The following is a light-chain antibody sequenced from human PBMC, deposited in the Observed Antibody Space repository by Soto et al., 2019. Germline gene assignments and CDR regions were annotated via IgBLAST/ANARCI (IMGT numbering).Light chain of an antibody. CDR1: QSVSSY. J-gene: IGKJ5*01. CDR2: GAS. Sequence: EIVMTQSPVTLSVSPGERATLSCRASQSVSSYLAWYQQKPGQAPRLLIYGASSRATGIPDRFSGSGSGTDFTLTISSLEPEDFAVYYCQQRSNWPPITFGQGTRLEIK. V-gene: IGKV3-11*01. CDR3: QQRSNWPPIT.